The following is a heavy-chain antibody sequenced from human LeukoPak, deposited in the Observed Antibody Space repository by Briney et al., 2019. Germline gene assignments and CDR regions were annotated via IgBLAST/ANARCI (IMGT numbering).Heavy chain of an antibody. J-gene: IGHJ4*02. Sequence: PGGSLRLSCAASAINVTTNYMTWIRQAPGKGLEWVSLIYGDNAAYYAESVRGRFIISRDSLKNTLFLQMNSLRAEDTAVYYCVSSTGQQFIPYDYWGQGTLVTVSS. CDR1: AINVTTNY. V-gene: IGHV3-66*02. CDR3: VSSTGQQFIPYDY. CDR2: IYGDNAA. D-gene: IGHD6-13*01.